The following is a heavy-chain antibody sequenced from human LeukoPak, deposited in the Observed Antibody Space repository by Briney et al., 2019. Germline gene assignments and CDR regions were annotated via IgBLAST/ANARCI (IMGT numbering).Heavy chain of an antibody. J-gene: IGHJ6*03. D-gene: IGHD3-10*01. V-gene: IGHV3-30*02. CDR2: IRYDGSNK. Sequence: GGSLRLSCAASGFTFSSYGMHWVRQAPGKGLEWVAFIRYDGSNKYYADSVKGRFTIFRDNSKNTLYLQMNSLRAEDTAVYYCAKEEWGFGEFPLFMDVWGKGTTVTISS. CDR1: GFTFSSYG. CDR3: AKEEWGFGEFPLFMDV.